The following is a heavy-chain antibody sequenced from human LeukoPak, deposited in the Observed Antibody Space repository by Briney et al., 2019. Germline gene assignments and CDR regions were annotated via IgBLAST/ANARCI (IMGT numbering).Heavy chain of an antibody. CDR3: AREGLWFGENYFDY. CDR2: IKQDGSEK. D-gene: IGHD3-10*01. Sequence: PGGSLRLSCAASGFSFSRYWMSWVRQAPGKGLEWVANIKQDGSEKNYVESVKGRFTISRDNAKNSLYLQMNSLRAEDTAVYYCAREGLWFGENYFDYWGQGTLVTVSS. J-gene: IGHJ4*02. CDR1: GFSFSRYW. V-gene: IGHV3-7*01.